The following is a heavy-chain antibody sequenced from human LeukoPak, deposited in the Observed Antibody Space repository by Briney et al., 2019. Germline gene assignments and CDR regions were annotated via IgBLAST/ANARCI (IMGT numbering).Heavy chain of an antibody. Sequence: GESLKISCKGSGYSFTNYWIGWVRQMPGKGLEWMGIIYPGDSDAKYSPSFQGQVTISADKSINTAYLQWSSLKVSDTAMYYCARHIGVPGTGSLGRGDYWGQGTPVTVSS. J-gene: IGHJ4*02. CDR3: ARHIGVPGTGSLGRGDY. CDR1: GYSFTNYW. CDR2: IYPGDSDA. V-gene: IGHV5-51*01. D-gene: IGHD6-19*01.